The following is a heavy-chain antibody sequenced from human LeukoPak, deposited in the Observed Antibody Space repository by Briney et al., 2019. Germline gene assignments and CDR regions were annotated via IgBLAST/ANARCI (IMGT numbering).Heavy chain of an antibody. J-gene: IGHJ4*02. Sequence: PSETLSLTCSVSGGSITKNGYYWGWIRQSPETGLEWIGSMHYSGSTYYNPSLNSRVTISVDTSKNQFSLKLTSVTAADTAVYYCARGRGWLQPFDYWGQGTLVTVSS. V-gene: IGHV4-39*07. CDR2: MHYSGST. CDR1: GGSITKNGYY. D-gene: IGHD5-24*01. CDR3: ARGRGWLQPFDY.